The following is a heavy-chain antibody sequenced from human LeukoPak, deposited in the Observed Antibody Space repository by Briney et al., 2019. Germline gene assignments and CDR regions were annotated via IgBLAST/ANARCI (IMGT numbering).Heavy chain of an antibody. CDR1: GFTFSSYG. Sequence: GGSLRLSCAASGFTFSSYGMHWVRQAPGKGLEWVAVISYDGSNKYYADSVKGRFTISRDNSKNTLYLQMNSLRAEDTAVYYCAKGNGRSWFDPWGQGTLVTVSS. CDR3: AKGNGRSWFDP. CDR2: ISYDGSNK. V-gene: IGHV3-30*18. J-gene: IGHJ5*02. D-gene: IGHD4-11*01.